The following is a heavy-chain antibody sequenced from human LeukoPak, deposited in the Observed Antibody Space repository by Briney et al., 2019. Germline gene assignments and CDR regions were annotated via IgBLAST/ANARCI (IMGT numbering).Heavy chain of an antibody. CDR2: ISWNSGSI. J-gene: IGHJ4*02. CDR3: AKDTAVAGTGGVDY. V-gene: IGHV3-9*01. CDR1: GFTFSDYW. D-gene: IGHD6-19*01. Sequence: GGSPRLSRAASGFTFSDYWMHWVRQAPGKGLEWVSGISWNSGSIGYADSVKSRFTISRDNAKNSLYLQMNSLRAEDTALYYCAKDTAVAGTGGVDYWGQGTLVTVSS.